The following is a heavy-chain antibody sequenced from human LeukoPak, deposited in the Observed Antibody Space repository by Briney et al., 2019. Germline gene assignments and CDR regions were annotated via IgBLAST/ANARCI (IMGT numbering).Heavy chain of an antibody. V-gene: IGHV3-33*01. CDR2: IWHDGSRK. CDR1: GFTLSNYG. J-gene: IGHJ1*01. Sequence: GGSLRLSCAASGFTLSNYGMHWVRQAPGKGLEWVAAIWHDGSRKYYAESVKGRFTISRDNARNTVYVQMDSLRAEDTAVYYCARDEGDSSGYYPGLWGQGTLVTVSS. CDR3: ARDEGDSSGYYPGL. D-gene: IGHD3-22*01.